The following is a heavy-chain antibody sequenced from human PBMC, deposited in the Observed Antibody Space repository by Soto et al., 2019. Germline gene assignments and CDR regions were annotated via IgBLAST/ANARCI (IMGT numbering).Heavy chain of an antibody. J-gene: IGHJ6*02. CDR1: GGTFSSYA. Sequence: QVQLVQSGAEVKKPGSSVKVSCKASGGTFSSYAISWVRQAPGQGLEWMGGIIPIFGTANYTQKFQGRVTITADDSTSTAYMELSSLRSEDTAVYYCARARVIDSSGYPDHYYYYGMDVWGQETTVTVSS. V-gene: IGHV1-69*01. D-gene: IGHD3-22*01. CDR3: ARARVIDSSGYPDHYYYYGMDV. CDR2: IIPIFGTA.